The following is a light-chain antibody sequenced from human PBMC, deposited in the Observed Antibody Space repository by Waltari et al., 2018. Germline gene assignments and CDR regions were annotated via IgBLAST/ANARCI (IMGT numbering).Light chain of an antibody. CDR2: WAS. Sequence: DIVMTQSPDSLAVSLGERATINCKSSQSVLYSSNNKNYLAWYQQEPGQPPKLLIYWASTRESGFPDRFSGSGSGTDVTLTISSLQAEDVAVYYCQQYYSTPLTFGGGTKVEIK. CDR3: QQYYSTPLT. CDR1: QSVLYSSNNKNY. J-gene: IGKJ4*01. V-gene: IGKV4-1*01.